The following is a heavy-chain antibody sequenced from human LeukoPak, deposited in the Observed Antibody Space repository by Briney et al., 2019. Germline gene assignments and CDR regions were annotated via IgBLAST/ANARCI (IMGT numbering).Heavy chain of an antibody. CDR2: ISGSGGGT. D-gene: IGHD3-22*01. Sequence: TGGSLRLSCAASGFTFSSYAMSWVRQAPGKGLEWVSAISGSGGGTYYADSVKGRFTISRDNSKNTLYLQMNSLRAEDTAVYYCAKDLGRAYYDSSGYSSPDAFDIWGQGTMVTVSS. J-gene: IGHJ3*02. CDR3: AKDLGRAYYDSSGYSSPDAFDI. CDR1: GFTFSSYA. V-gene: IGHV3-23*01.